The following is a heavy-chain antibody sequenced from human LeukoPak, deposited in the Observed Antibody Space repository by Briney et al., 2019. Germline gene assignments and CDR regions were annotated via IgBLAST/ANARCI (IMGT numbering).Heavy chain of an antibody. D-gene: IGHD3-22*01. CDR1: GGSFSGYY. J-gene: IGHJ4*02. Sequence: SETLSLTCAVYGGSFSGYYWSWIRQPPGKGLEWIGEINHSGSTNYNPSLKSRVTLSVDTSKNQFSLKLSSVTAADTAVYYCARRGTDYDSSGYYLGRPAYFDYWGQGTLVTVSS. V-gene: IGHV4-34*01. CDR3: ARRGTDYDSSGYYLGRPAYFDY. CDR2: INHSGST.